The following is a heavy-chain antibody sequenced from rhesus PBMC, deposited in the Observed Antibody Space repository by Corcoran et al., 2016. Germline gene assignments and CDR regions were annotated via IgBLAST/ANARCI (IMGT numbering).Heavy chain of an antibody. Sequence: EVQLVESGGGLAKPGGSLRLSCAASGFSFRDYYMYWVRQAPGKGLGWGSGISYTGGRTYYADSVKGRFTISRENAKNTLYLQMDSLRAEDTAVYYCARDAPGRYWGGFDYWGQGVLVTVSS. CDR1: GFSFRDYY. CDR2: ISYTGGRT. V-gene: IGHV3S18*01. J-gene: IGHJ4*01. CDR3: ARDAPGRYWGGFDY. D-gene: IGHD3-40*01.